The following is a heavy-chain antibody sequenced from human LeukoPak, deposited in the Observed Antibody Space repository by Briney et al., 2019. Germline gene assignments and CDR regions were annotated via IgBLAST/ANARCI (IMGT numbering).Heavy chain of an antibody. CDR2: IYYSGST. Sequence: SQTLSLTCTVSGGYISSGGYYWSWIRQHPGKGLEWIGYIYYSGSTYYNPSLKSRVTISVDTSKNQFSLKLSSVTAADTAVYYCARHDEDTAMGGLDYWGQGTLVTVSS. D-gene: IGHD5-18*01. CDR1: GGYISSGGYY. CDR3: ARHDEDTAMGGLDY. V-gene: IGHV4-31*03. J-gene: IGHJ4*02.